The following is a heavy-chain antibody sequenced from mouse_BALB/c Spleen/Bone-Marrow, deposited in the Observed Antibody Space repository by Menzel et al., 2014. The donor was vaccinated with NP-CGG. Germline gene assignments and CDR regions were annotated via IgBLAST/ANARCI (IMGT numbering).Heavy chain of an antibody. CDR2: INPSNGGP. Sequence: QVQLQQPGAELVKPGASVKLSCKASGYTFTNYYMYWVKQRPGQGLEWIGEINPSNGGPNFNEKFKSKATLTVDKSSSTAYMQPSSLTSEDSAVYYCTRARPGGFAYWGQGTLVTVSA. V-gene: IGHV1S81*02. CDR1: GYTFTNYY. CDR3: TRARPGGFAY. J-gene: IGHJ3*01. D-gene: IGHD4-1*01.